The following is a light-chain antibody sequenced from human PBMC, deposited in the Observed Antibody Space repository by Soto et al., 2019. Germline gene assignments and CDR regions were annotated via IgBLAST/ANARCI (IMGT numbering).Light chain of an antibody. CDR3: CSYAGSSTLVV. CDR1: SSDIGSYNY. J-gene: IGLJ2*01. V-gene: IGLV2-23*01. Sequence: QSALTQPASVSGSPGQSITISCTGTSSDIGSYNYVAWYQQFPGKTPKLIIYEGSKRPSGVSNRFSGSKSGNTASLTISGLQAEDEADYYCCSYAGSSTLVVFGGGTKLTVL. CDR2: EGS.